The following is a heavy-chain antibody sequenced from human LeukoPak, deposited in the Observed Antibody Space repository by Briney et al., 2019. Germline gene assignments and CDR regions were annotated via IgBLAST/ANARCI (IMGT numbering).Heavy chain of an antibody. J-gene: IGHJ4*02. CDR2: IYSSGST. V-gene: IGHV4-59*04. CDR1: GDSISSYY. D-gene: IGHD1-26*01. CDR3: AKSGGYGLIDY. Sequence: SETLSLTCTVSGDSISSYYWSWIRQPPGKGLEWIGSIYSSGSTYYNASLQSRVTISIETSKNQISLRLDSVTAADTAMYYCAKSGGYGLIDYWGQGTLVTVSS.